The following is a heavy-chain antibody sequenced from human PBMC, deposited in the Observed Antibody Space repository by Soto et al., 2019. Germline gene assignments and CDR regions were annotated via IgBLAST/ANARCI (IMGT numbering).Heavy chain of an antibody. CDR3: AKRGYSSGWYADY. Sequence: SGGSLRLSCVPSGCTFSSHAMSWVRQARGRGLDWVSSISGSGDYTYYLDSVKGRFTISRDNSRNTLFLQMNSLSAEDPAVYYRAKRGYSSGWYADYWGQGTPVTASS. V-gene: IGHV3-23*01. D-gene: IGHD6-19*01. J-gene: IGHJ4*02. CDR1: GCTFSSHA. CDR2: ISGSGDYT.